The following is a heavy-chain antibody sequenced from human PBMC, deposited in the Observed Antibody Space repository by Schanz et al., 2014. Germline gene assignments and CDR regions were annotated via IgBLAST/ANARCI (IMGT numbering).Heavy chain of an antibody. V-gene: IGHV3-53*01. CDR2: IYSSGST. J-gene: IGHJ6*03. CDR3: ARDHQWLARYYMDV. D-gene: IGHD6-19*01. CDR1: GFTVSNSY. Sequence: DVQLVDSGGGLVQPGGSLRLSCAASGFTVSNSYIHWVRQAPGKGLEWVSTIYSSGSTYYADSVRGRFTISRDNPKKTLYLQMNSLRAEDTAVYYCARDHQWLARYYMDVWGKGTTVTVSS.